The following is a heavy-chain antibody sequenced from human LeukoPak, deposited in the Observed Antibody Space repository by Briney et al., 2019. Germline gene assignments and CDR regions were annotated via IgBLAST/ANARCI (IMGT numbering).Heavy chain of an antibody. CDR2: ISGSGGST. J-gene: IGHJ4*02. CDR3: AKSPTYYDILTGYRDDYYFDY. Sequence: GGSLRLSCAASGFTFSSYGMSWVRQAPGKGLEWVSAISGSGGSTYYADSVKGRFTISRDNSKNTLYLQMNSLRAEDTAVYYCAKSPTYYDILTGYRDDYYFDYWGQGTLVTVSS. V-gene: IGHV3-23*01. CDR1: GFTFSSYG. D-gene: IGHD3-9*01.